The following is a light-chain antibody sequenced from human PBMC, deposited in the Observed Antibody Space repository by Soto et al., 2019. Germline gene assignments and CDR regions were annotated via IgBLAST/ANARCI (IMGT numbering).Light chain of an antibody. V-gene: IGKV3-15*01. CDR2: GAS. CDR3: QQYNNWPPDRT. J-gene: IGKJ1*01. Sequence: EIVMTQSPATLSVSPGERATLSCRASQSVGSNLAWYQLKPGQAPRLLIYGASTRATGIPARFSGSGSGTDFTLTISSLQSEDFAIHFCQQYNNWPPDRTFGQGTKVEIK. CDR1: QSVGSN.